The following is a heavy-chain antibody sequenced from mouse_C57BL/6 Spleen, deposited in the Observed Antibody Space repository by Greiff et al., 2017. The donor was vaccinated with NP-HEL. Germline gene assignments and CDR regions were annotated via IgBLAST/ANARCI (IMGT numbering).Heavy chain of an antibody. D-gene: IGHD2-3*01. CDR3: ARKNFLYYYIDY. J-gene: IGHJ2*01. Sequence: QVQLQQPGAELVRPGSSVKLSCKASGYTFTSYWMDWVKQRPGQGLEWIGNIYPSDSETHYNQKFKDKATLTVDKSSSTAYMQLSSLTSEDSAVYYCARKNFLYYYIDYWGQGTTLTVSS. V-gene: IGHV1-61*01. CDR1: GYTFTSYW. CDR2: IYPSDSET.